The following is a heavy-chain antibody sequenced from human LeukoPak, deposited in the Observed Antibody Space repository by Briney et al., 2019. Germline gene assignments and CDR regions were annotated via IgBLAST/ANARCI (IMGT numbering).Heavy chain of an antibody. CDR3: AKHTVTTIYYYYMDV. D-gene: IGHD4-17*01. V-gene: IGHV3-23*01. Sequence: GGSLRLSCAASGFTFSNYAMSWVRQAPGKGLEWVSAISGSGGSTYYADSVKGRFTIPRDNSENTLYLQMNSLRAEDTAVYYCAKHTVTTIYYYYMDVWGKGTTVTVSS. J-gene: IGHJ6*03. CDR1: GFTFSNYA. CDR2: ISGSGGST.